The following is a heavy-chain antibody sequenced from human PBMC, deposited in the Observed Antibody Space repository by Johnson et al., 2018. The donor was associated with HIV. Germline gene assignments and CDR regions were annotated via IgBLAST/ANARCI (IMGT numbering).Heavy chain of an antibody. CDR2: IKQDGSEK. D-gene: IGHD3-9*01. J-gene: IGHJ3*02. CDR1: GFTFSDYW. Sequence: VQLVESGGGLVQPGGSLRRSCAASGFTFSDYWMSWVRQAPGKGLEWVANIKQDGSEKYYVDSVKGRFTISRDNSKNTRYLQMNSLRAGDTAVYYCARAEKDIWYYDILTGYPNAFDIWGQGTMVTVSS. CDR3: ARAEKDIWYYDILTGYPNAFDI. V-gene: IGHV3-7*02.